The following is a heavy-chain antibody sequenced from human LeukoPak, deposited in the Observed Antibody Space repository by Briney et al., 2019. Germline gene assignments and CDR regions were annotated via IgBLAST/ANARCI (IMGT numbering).Heavy chain of an antibody. Sequence: PGGSLRLSCAASGFTFSSYAMSWVRQAPGKGLEWVSSISSSSSYIYYADSVKGRFTISRDNAKNSLYLQMNSLRAEDTAVYYCARRSSSWTYDYWGQGTLVTVSS. CDR2: ISSSSSYI. V-gene: IGHV3-21*01. CDR1: GFTFSSYA. CDR3: ARRSSSWTYDY. D-gene: IGHD6-13*01. J-gene: IGHJ4*02.